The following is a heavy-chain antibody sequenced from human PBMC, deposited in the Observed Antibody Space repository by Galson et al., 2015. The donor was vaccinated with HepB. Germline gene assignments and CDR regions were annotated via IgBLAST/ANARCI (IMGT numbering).Heavy chain of an antibody. CDR3: ARDRGWPRGTLDI. V-gene: IGHV3-33*01. D-gene: IGHD5-24*01. J-gene: IGHJ3*02. CDR1: GFTFRNAG. Sequence: SLRLSCAASGFTFRNAGMHWVRQAPGKGLKWVAIIYYDGSNQYYADSVKGRFTISRDNSKNTVYLQVNSLRGEDTAVYYCARDRGWPRGTLDIWGQGTVVTVSS. CDR2: IYYDGSNQ.